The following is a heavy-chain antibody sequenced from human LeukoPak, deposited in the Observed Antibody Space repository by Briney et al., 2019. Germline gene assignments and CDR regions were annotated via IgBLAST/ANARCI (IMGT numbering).Heavy chain of an antibody. CDR3: ASLNGRDGYAGYFDY. Sequence: GESLKISCKGSGYSFTSYWIGWVRQMPGKGLEWMEIIYPGDSDTRYSPSFQGQVTISADKSISTAYLQWSSLKASDTAMYYCASLNGRDGYAGYFDYWGQGTLVTVSS. CDR1: GYSFTSYW. J-gene: IGHJ4*02. CDR2: IYPGDSDT. D-gene: IGHD5-24*01. V-gene: IGHV5-51*01.